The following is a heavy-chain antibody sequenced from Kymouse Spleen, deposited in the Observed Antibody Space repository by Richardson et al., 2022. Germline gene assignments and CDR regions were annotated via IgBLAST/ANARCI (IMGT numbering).Heavy chain of an antibody. CDR3: ARDREVRGVIAHYYYYGMDV. CDR2: ISSSSSYI. V-gene: IGHV3-21*03. D-gene: IGHD3-10*01. J-gene: IGHJ6*02. CDR1: GFTFSSYS. Sequence: EVQLVESGGGLVKPGGSLRLSCAASGFTFSSYSMNWVRQAPGKGLEWVSSISSSSSYIYYADSVKGRFTISRDNAKNSLYLQMNSLRAEDTAVYYCARDREVRGVIAHYYYYGMDVWGQGTTVTVSS.